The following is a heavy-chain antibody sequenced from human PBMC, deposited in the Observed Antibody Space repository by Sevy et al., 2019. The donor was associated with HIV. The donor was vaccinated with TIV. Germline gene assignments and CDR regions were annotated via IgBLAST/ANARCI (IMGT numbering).Heavy chain of an antibody. Sequence: GGSLRLSCAASGFPFSSYAMNWVRQSPGKGLEWVSATGGRGGATYYADSVKGRFTISRDNSKNTLYLQMDSLRAEDTAVYYCAKDVVAVVGDAFDVWGQGTMVTVSS. CDR1: GFPFSSYA. J-gene: IGHJ3*01. V-gene: IGHV3-23*01. CDR3: AKDVVAVVGDAFDV. CDR2: TGGRGGAT. D-gene: IGHD2-15*01.